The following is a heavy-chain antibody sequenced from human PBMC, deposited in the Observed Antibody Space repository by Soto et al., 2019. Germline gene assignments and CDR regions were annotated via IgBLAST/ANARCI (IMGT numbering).Heavy chain of an antibody. CDR1: GDTFTSYY. J-gene: IGHJ6*02. CDR3: ARVGFGYYDSSGRYGMDV. D-gene: IGHD3-22*01. CDR2: INPSGGST. Sequence: VTSVKLSCKASGDTFTSYYMHWVRQEPGQGLEWMGIINPSGGSTSYAQKFQGRVTMTRDTSTSTVCMELSSLRSEDTAVYYCARVGFGYYDSSGRYGMDVWGQGTTVTVSS. V-gene: IGHV1-46*03.